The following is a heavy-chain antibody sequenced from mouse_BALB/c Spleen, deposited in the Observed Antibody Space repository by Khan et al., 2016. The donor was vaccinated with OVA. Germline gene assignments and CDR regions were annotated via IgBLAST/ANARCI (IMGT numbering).Heavy chain of an antibody. Sequence: EVELVESGPELVKPGASVKISCKASGYSFTGYFMNWVMQSHGKSLEWIGRINPHIGETLYNQKFKGKATLTVDESSSTAHMELRSLASDDSAVYYCARKNGSDFDYWGQGTTLTVSS. CDR2: INPHIGET. J-gene: IGHJ2*01. V-gene: IGHV1-20*02. D-gene: IGHD1-1*01. CDR1: GYSFTGYF. CDR3: ARKNGSDFDY.